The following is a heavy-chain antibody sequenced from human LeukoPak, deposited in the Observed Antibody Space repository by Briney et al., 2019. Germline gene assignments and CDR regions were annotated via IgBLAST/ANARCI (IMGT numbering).Heavy chain of an antibody. CDR2: ISWNSGSI. Sequence: PGGSLRVSCAASGFTFVDYAMHWVRQARGKGLEWVSGISWNSGSIGYEDSVKGRFTISRDNAKNSLYLQMNSLRAEDTALYYCAKARGVRGYFDYWGQGTLVTVSS. CDR3: AKARGVRGYFDY. V-gene: IGHV3-9*01. J-gene: IGHJ4*02. CDR1: GFTFVDYA. D-gene: IGHD3-10*01.